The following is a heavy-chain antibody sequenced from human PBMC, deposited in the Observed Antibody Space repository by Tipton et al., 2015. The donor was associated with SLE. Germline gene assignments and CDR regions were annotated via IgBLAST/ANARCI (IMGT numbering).Heavy chain of an antibody. CDR1: GGSFNGHY. D-gene: IGHD6-19*01. CDR3: ATVRLQRDGWYPWDF. J-gene: IGHJ4*02. CDR2: SNESGIT. Sequence: LRLSCAVYGGSFNGHYWNWFRQFQGKGLQWIGESNESGITHYNSSLKSRVTISVDTSKNQFTLKLSSVTAADTALYYCATVRLQRDGWYPWDFWGQGTLVTV. V-gene: IGHV4-34*01.